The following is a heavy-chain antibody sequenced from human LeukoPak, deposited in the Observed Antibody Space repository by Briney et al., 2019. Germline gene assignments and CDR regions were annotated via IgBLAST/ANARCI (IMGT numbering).Heavy chain of an antibody. CDR1: GYTFTSYA. Sequence: ASVKVSCKASGYTFTSYAMHWVRQAPGQRLEWMGWINAGNGNTKYSQKFQGRVTITRDTSASTAYMELSSLRSEDTAVYYCARVLDSSGYLVPFQHWGQGTLVTVSS. V-gene: IGHV1-3*01. CDR3: ARVLDSSGYLVPFQH. D-gene: IGHD3-22*01. CDR2: INAGNGNT. J-gene: IGHJ1*01.